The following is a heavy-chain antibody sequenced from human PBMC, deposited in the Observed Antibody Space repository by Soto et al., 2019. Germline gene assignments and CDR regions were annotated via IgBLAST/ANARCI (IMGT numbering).Heavy chain of an antibody. J-gene: IGHJ6*02. Sequence: KPSETLSLTCTVSGGSISSYYWTWIRQPAGKGLEWIGRIYSSGSTNYNPSLKSRVTMSVDTSKNQFSLKLSSVTAADTAVYYCARGPYYYGSGSYYNQPTSPSNYYGMDVWGQGTTVTVSS. D-gene: IGHD3-10*01. CDR2: IYSSGST. CDR3: ARGPYYYGSGSYYNQPTSPSNYYGMDV. CDR1: GGSISSYY. V-gene: IGHV4-4*07.